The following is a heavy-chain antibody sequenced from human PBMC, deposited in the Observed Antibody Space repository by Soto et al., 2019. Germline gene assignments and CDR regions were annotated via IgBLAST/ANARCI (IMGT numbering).Heavy chain of an antibody. V-gene: IGHV3-30*18. CDR3: AKLVGGVKAIGAHGDWLDP. CDR2: ISHEGSEK. D-gene: IGHD3-3*01. Sequence: VQLVEAGGGVVQPGDSLRLSCAASGFMFSGYGMHWIRQAPGKGLERVAVISHEGSEKYYGDSVKGRCTVSRDNSNNTLFLQSDSLRAEDTAVYYCAKLVGGVKAIGAHGDWLDPWGQGTLVTVSS. CDR1: GFMFSGYG. J-gene: IGHJ5*02.